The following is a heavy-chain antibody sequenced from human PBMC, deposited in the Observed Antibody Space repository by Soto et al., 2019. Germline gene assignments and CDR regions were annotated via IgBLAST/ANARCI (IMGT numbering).Heavy chain of an antibody. Sequence: SETLSLTCTVSGGSLNSGGYYWTWIRQHPGKGLEWIGYIFYSRTTSYNPSLKSRVTISGDTSKNQFSLTLRSVTAADSAVYYRARESPGELAYYIDFWGQGTPVTVSS. CDR3: ARESPGELAYYIDF. CDR2: IFYSRTT. V-gene: IGHV4-31*03. CDR1: GGSLNSGGYY. D-gene: IGHD3-16*01. J-gene: IGHJ4*02.